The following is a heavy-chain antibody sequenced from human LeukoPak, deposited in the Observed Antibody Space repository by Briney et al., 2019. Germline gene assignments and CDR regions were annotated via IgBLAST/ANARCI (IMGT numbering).Heavy chain of an antibody. Sequence: PGGSLRLSCTVSGFTVSSNSMSWVRQAPGKGLEWVSFIYSAGNTHYSDSVKGRFTISMDNSKNTLYLQMNSLKAEDTAVYYCARRAGAYSHPYDYWGQGTLVTVSS. CDR3: ARRAGAYSHPYDY. CDR1: GFTVSSNS. V-gene: IGHV3-53*01. D-gene: IGHD4/OR15-4a*01. J-gene: IGHJ4*02. CDR2: IYSAGNT.